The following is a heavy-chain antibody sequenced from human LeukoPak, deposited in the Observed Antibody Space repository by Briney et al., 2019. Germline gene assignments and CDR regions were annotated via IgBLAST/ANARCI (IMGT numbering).Heavy chain of an antibody. D-gene: IGHD6-13*01. Sequence: ASVKVSCKASGYTFTSYGINWVRQAPGQGLEWMGWISAYNGNTNYAQKLQGRVTMTTDTSTSTAYMELRSLRSDDTAVYYCASVVGSSWYPTTDYWGQGTLVTVSS. CDR1: GYTFTSYG. J-gene: IGHJ4*02. V-gene: IGHV1-18*01. CDR2: ISAYNGNT. CDR3: ASVVGSSWYPTTDY.